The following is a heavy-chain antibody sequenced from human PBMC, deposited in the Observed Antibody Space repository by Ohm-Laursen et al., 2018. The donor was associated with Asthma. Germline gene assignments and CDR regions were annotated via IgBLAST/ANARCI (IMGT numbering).Heavy chain of an antibody. Sequence: SLRLSCTASGFTFSSYAMSWVRQAPGKGLEWVAYISTASTFIYYADSVRGRFTTSRDNARNSVYLQMNSLRAEDTALYYCARIGPEWELPGREYSLHHWGEGTLVTVSS. CDR1: GFTFSSYA. V-gene: IGHV3-21*01. CDR3: ARIGPEWELPGREYSLHH. J-gene: IGHJ1*01. D-gene: IGHD1-26*01. CDR2: ISTASTFI.